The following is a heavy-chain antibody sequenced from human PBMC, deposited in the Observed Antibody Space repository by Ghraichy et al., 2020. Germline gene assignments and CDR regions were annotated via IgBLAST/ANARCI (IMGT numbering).Heavy chain of an antibody. CDR1: GFTFSSYW. D-gene: IGHD6-19*01. CDR3: ARDADSGRQWLVHFDY. J-gene: IGHJ4*02. CDR2: IKQDGSEK. V-gene: IGHV3-7*01. Sequence: GESLNISCAASGFTFSSYWMSWVRQAPGKGLEWVANIKQDGSEKYYVDSVKGRFTISRDNAKNSLYLQMNSLRAEDTAVYYCARDADSGRQWLVHFDYWGQGTLVTVSS.